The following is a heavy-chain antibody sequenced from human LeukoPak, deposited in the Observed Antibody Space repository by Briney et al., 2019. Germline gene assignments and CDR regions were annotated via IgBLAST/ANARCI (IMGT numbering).Heavy chain of an antibody. CDR2: ISDTGGAI. V-gene: IGHV3-48*03. Sequence: GGSLRLSCAASGFAFSGYEMYWVRQAPGKGPEWISYISDTGGAIHYADSVKGRFTISRDNAKNSLYLQMNSLRAEDTAVYYCAKDTSGWSLTWGQGTLVTVSS. D-gene: IGHD6-19*01. J-gene: IGHJ5*02. CDR3: AKDTSGWSLT. CDR1: GFAFSGYE.